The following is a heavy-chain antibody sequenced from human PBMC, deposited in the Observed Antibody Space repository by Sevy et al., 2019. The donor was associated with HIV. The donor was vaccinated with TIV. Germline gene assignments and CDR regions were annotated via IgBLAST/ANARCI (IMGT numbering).Heavy chain of an antibody. Sequence: SETLSLTCAVSGYSISSGYYWGWIRQPPGKGLEWIGSIYHSGSTYYNPSLKSRVTISVDTSKNQFSLKLSSVTAADTAVYYCASDPRLTYGYVWGSYRYRSDNWFDPCGQGTLVTVSS. V-gene: IGHV4-38-2*01. CDR3: ASDPRLTYGYVWGSYRYRSDNWFDP. CDR1: GYSISSGYY. J-gene: IGHJ5*02. D-gene: IGHD3-16*02. CDR2: IYHSGST.